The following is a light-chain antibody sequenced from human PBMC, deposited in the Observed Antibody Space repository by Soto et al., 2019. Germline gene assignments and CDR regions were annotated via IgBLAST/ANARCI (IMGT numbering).Light chain of an antibody. V-gene: IGLV2-14*01. Sequence: QSVLTQPGSVSGSPGQSITISCTGTSSDVGDYNYVSWYQHHPGKAPKLMIYEVSNRPSGVSNRFSGSKSDNTASLTISGLQAEDEADYYCCSYTSSSTWVFGEGTKLTVL. CDR1: SSDVGDYNY. J-gene: IGLJ3*02. CDR2: EVS. CDR3: CSYTSSSTWV.